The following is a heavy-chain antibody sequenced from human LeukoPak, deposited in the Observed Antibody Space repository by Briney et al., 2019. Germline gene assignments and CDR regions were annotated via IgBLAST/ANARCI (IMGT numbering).Heavy chain of an antibody. CDR1: GGSISSSSYY. V-gene: IGHV4-39*01. CDR2: IYYSGST. CDR3: ASTSPLFGVVMPFDY. D-gene: IGHD3-3*01. J-gene: IGHJ4*02. Sequence: PSETLSLTCTVSGGSISSSSYYWGWIRQPPGKGLEWIGSIYYSGSTYYNPSLKSRVTISVDTSKNQFSLKLSSVTAADTAAYYSASTSPLFGVVMPFDYWGQGTLVTVSS.